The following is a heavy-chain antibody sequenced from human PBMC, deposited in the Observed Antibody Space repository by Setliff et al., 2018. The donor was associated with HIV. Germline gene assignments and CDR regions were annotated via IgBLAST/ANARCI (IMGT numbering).Heavy chain of an antibody. CDR1: AFTFSTFA. Sequence: HPGGSLRLSCEVSAFTFSTFAMHWVRQAPGKGPEWVGVISNDGSDQRYAESVKGRFTISRDNSKSMLYLQMNNLRVDDTAMYYCARGRQGGRYCSGVSCRGGYYYYYMDVWGKGTTVTVSS. D-gene: IGHD2-15*01. CDR3: ARGRQGGRYCSGVSCRGGYYYYYMDV. J-gene: IGHJ6*03. CDR2: ISNDGSDQ. V-gene: IGHV3-30*08.